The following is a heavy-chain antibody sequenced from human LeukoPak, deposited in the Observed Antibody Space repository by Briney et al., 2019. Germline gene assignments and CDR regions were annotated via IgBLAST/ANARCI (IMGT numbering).Heavy chain of an antibody. Sequence: SVKVSCKASGGTFSSYAISWVRQAPGQGLEWMGGIIPIFGTANYAQKFQGRVTITADESTSTAYMELSSLRSEDTAVYYCARDGSSWYNWFDPWGQGTLVTVSS. D-gene: IGHD6-13*01. J-gene: IGHJ5*02. CDR3: ARDGSSWYNWFDP. CDR2: IIPIFGTA. CDR1: GGTFSSYA. V-gene: IGHV1-69*13.